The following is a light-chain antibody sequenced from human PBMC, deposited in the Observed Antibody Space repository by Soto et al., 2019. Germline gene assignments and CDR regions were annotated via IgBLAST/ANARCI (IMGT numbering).Light chain of an antibody. V-gene: IGKV3-11*01. CDR1: QSVRPK. CDR3: QQRSSWPLIT. J-gene: IGKJ5*01. CDR2: DAS. Sequence: EIVLTQSPATLSLSPGERATLSCRTSQSVRPKLAWYQQKVGQAPRLLIYDASSRATGIPARFSGSGSGTDFTLTISSLEPEDFAVYYCQQRSSWPLITFGQGTRLEIK.